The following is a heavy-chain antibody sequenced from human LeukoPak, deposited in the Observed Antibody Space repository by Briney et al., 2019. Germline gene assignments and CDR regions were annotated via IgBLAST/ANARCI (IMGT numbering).Heavy chain of an antibody. V-gene: IGHV3-48*02. D-gene: IGHD6-19*01. CDR2: ISSSSNTI. J-gene: IGHJ4*02. CDR3: ARVSSGWFYYFDY. Sequence: GGSLRLSCAASGFTFSSYSMNWVRQAPGKGLEWVSYISSSSNTIYYADSVECRFTISRDNAKNSLFLQMNSLRDEDTAVYYCARVSSGWFYYFDYWGQGTLVTVSS. CDR1: GFTFSSYS.